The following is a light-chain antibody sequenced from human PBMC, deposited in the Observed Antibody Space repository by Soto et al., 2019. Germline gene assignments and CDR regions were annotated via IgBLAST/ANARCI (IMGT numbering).Light chain of an antibody. CDR1: SSNIGSNT. J-gene: IGLJ1*01. CDR2: SNN. CDR3: AAWDESLNGPLYV. Sequence: QSVLTQPPSASGTPGQRVTISCSGSSSNIGSNTVNWYQQLPGTAPKLLIYSNNQRPSGVPDRFSGSKSGTSASLAISGLQSEDEADYYCAAWDESLNGPLYVFGTGTKLTVL. V-gene: IGLV1-44*01.